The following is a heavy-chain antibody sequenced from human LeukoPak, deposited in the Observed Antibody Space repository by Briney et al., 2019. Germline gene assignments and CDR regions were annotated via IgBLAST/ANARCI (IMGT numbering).Heavy chain of an antibody. J-gene: IGHJ4*02. CDR2: VSSGGTT. D-gene: IGHD1-26*01. CDR1: GFTVSSNY. V-gene: IGHV3-66*01. Sequence: PGGSLRLSCAASGFTVSSNYMTWVRQAPGKGLEWVSVVSSGGTTYYADSVKGRFTISRDNSKNTLYLQMNSLRAEDTAVYYCARKSIVGATGYWGQGTLVTVSS. CDR3: ARKSIVGATGY.